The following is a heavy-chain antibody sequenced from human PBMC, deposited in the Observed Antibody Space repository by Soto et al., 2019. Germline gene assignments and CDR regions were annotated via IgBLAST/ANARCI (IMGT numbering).Heavy chain of an antibody. D-gene: IGHD2-2*01. V-gene: IGHV4-59*08. Sequence: SETLSLTCTVSGGSISSYYWSWIRQPPGKGLEWIGYIYYSGSTNYNPSLKSRVTISVDTSKNQFSLKLSSVTAADTAVYYCARQAVVPAAIPMYYFDYWGQGTLVTVSS. CDR2: IYYSGST. CDR3: ARQAVVPAAIPMYYFDY. J-gene: IGHJ4*02. CDR1: GGSISSYY.